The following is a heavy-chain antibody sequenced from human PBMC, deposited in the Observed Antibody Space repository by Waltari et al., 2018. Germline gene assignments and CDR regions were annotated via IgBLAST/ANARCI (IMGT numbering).Heavy chain of an antibody. CDR3: AKDSPFGDD. Sequence: EVQLLDSGGGLVQPGGSLRLSCSASGFTFSNFAMTWVRQGPGKGLGWVSVISDSGSDTYYAESVKGRFTVSRDNSKNTLYLQMNSLRAEDTAVYQCAKDSPFGDDWGQGTLVTVSS. CDR1: GFTFSNFA. V-gene: IGHV3-23*01. CDR2: ISDSGSDT. D-gene: IGHD3-10*01. J-gene: IGHJ4*02.